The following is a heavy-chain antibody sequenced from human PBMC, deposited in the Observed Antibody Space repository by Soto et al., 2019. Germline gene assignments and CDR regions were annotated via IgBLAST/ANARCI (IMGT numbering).Heavy chain of an antibody. D-gene: IGHD2-2*02. CDR2: IIPIFGTA. CDR1: GGTFSSYA. V-gene: IGHV1-69*06. CDR3: ARDHIVVVPAAIPYYYYYGMDV. Sequence: SVKVSCKASGGTFSSYAISWVRQAPGQGLEWMGGIIPIFGTANYTQKFQGRVTITADKSTSTAYMELSSLRSEDTAVYYCARDHIVVVPAAIPYYYYYGMDVWGQGTTVTVSS. J-gene: IGHJ6*02.